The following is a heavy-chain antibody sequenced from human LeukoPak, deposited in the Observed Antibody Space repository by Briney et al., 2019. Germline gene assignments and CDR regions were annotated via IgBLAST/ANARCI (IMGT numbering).Heavy chain of an antibody. Sequence: GGSLRPSCAASGFTFSSYAMSWVRQAPGKGLEWVSAISGSGGSTYYADSVKGRFTISRDNSKNTLYLQMNSLRAEDTAVYYCARDLAVAAYYYYYGMDVWGQGTTVTVSS. CDR3: ARDLAVAAYYYYYGMDV. J-gene: IGHJ6*02. CDR2: ISGSGGST. CDR1: GFTFSSYA. V-gene: IGHV3-23*01. D-gene: IGHD6-19*01.